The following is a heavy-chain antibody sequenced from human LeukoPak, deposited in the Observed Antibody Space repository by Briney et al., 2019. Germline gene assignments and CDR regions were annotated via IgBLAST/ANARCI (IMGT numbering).Heavy chain of an antibody. Sequence: PSETLSLTCTVSGGSFSNYYWSWIRQPPGKGLEWIGYIYYSGSTNYNPSLKSRVTISVDTSKNQLSLNLSSMTAADTAVYYCARHPTALVSYGFDPWGQGTLVTVSS. CDR3: ARHPTALVSYGFDP. CDR2: IYYSGST. D-gene: IGHD5-18*01. CDR1: GGSFSNYY. J-gene: IGHJ5*02. V-gene: IGHV4-59*08.